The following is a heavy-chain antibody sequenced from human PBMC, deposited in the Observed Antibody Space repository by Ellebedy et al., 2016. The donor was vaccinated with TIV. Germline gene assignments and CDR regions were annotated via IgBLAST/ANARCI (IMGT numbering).Heavy chain of an antibody. Sequence: PSETLSLTCTVSGGSISSGVYYWAWIRQPPGTGLEWIGSVFSRGTTYYTPSLKRRVTISVDASKNQFSLKLSSVTAADTAVYYCARRTPLVPFDSWGQGTLVTVSS. CDR2: VFSRGTT. CDR1: GGSISSGVYY. D-gene: IGHD5-18*01. CDR3: ARRTPLVPFDS. V-gene: IGHV4-39*01. J-gene: IGHJ4*02.